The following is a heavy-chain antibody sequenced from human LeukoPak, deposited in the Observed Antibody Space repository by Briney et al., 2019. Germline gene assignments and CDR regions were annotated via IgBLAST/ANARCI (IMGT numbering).Heavy chain of an antibody. CDR2: ISSSSSYI. V-gene: IGHV3-21*01. D-gene: IGHD5-18*01. Sequence: GGSLRLSCAASGFTFSSSSMNWVRQAPGKGLEWVSSISSSSSYIYYADSVKGRFTISRDNAKNSLYLQMNSLRAEDTAVYYCARDQGGGYSYGWQSFDYWGQGTLVTVSS. CDR1: GFTFSSSS. CDR3: ARDQGGGYSYGWQSFDY. J-gene: IGHJ4*02.